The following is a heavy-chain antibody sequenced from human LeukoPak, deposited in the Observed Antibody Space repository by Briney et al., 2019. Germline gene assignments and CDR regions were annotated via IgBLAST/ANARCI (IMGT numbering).Heavy chain of an antibody. Sequence: GGSLRLSCAASGFSVSNNYMTWVRQAPGKGLEWVSFIYSGDSTSDSDSVKGRFSISRDSSKTTLYLQMNSLTAEDSAVYFCARASVTGGFDYWGQGTLVTVSS. D-gene: IGHD2-15*01. CDR3: ARASVTGGFDY. J-gene: IGHJ4*02. V-gene: IGHV3-66*01. CDR2: IYSGDST. CDR1: GFSVSNNY.